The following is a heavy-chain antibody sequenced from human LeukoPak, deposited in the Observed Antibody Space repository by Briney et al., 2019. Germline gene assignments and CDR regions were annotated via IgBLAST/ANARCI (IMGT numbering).Heavy chain of an antibody. Sequence: ASVKVSCKASGGTFSSYAISWVRQAPGQGLEWMGRIIPILGIANYAQKFQGRVTITADKSTSTAYMELSSLRSEDTAVYYCARDRRSYGGNTPPRVRNWFDPWGQGTLVTVSS. V-gene: IGHV1-69*04. CDR1: GGTFSSYA. CDR2: IIPILGIA. CDR3: ARDRRSYGGNTPPRVRNWFDP. D-gene: IGHD4-23*01. J-gene: IGHJ5*02.